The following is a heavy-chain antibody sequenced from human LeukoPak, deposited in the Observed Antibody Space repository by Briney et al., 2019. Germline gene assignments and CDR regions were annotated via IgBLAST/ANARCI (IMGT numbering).Heavy chain of an antibody. V-gene: IGHV4-59*08. CDR3: ARGGNYGDYDGYFDY. CDR2: IYHSGST. D-gene: IGHD4-17*01. J-gene: IGHJ4*02. CDR1: GGXISSYY. Sequence: SETLSLTCTVSGGXISSYYWSWIRQPPGKGLEWVGYIYHSGSTNYNPSLRSRVTISVDTSKNQFSLKLSSVTAADTAVYYCARGGNYGDYDGYFDYWGQGTLVTVSS.